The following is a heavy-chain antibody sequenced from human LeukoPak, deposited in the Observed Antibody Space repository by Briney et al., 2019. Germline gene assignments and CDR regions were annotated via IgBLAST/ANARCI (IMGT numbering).Heavy chain of an antibody. CDR1: GGTFSSYA. CDR2: IIPIFGTA. V-gene: IGHV1-69*13. J-gene: IGHJ6*02. D-gene: IGHD6-19*01. Sequence: AASVKVSCKASGGTFSSYAISWVRQAPGQGLEWMGGIIPIFGTANYAQKFQGRVTITADESTSTAYMELSSLRSEDTAVYYCAREVYSSGRYYYYGMDVWGQGTTVTVSS. CDR3: AREVYSSGRYYYYGMDV.